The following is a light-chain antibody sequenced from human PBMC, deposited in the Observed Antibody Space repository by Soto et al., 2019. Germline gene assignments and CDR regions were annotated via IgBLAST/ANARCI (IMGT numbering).Light chain of an antibody. CDR3: QQYYSTSIT. J-gene: IGKJ5*01. CDR2: WAY. V-gene: IGKV4-1*01. CDR1: QSVLYSSNNKNS. Sequence: DIVMTQSPDSLAVSLGERATINCKSSQSVLYSSNNKNSLAWYQQKPGQPPKLLIYWAYTRESGFPDRFSGSGSGTDSTHTSRSLQAEDVAVYYCQQYYSTSITFGQGTRLEIK.